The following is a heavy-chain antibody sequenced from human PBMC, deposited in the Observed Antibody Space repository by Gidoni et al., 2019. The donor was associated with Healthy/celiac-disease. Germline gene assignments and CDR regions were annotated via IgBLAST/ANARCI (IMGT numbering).Heavy chain of an antibody. CDR1: GGSISSYY. V-gene: IGHV4-59*01. CDR3: ASLGQYCSGGSCQDY. J-gene: IGHJ4*02. D-gene: IGHD2-15*01. CDR2: IYYSGST. Sequence: QVQLQESGPGLVKPSETLSLTCTASGGSISSYYWSWIRQPPGKGLEWIGYIYYSGSTNYNPSLKSRVTISVDTSKNQFSLKLSSVTAADTAVYYCASLGQYCSGGSCQDYWGQGTLVTVSS.